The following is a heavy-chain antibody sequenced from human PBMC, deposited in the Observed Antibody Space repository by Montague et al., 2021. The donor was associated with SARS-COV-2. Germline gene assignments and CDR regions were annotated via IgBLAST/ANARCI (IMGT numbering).Heavy chain of an antibody. CDR1: GFSFSNYV. D-gene: IGHD2-15*01. CDR3: VPLGYCSDGSCSDFDS. Sequence: SLRLSCAGSGFSFSNYVMGWVRQAPGRGLEWVSSLSHGGDTAYYADSVKGRFTISRDNSKSTLYLQMNSLRAEDTAIYYCVPLGYCSDGSCSDFDSWGQGTLVTVSS. J-gene: IGHJ4*02. CDR2: LSHGGDTA. V-gene: IGHV3-23*01.